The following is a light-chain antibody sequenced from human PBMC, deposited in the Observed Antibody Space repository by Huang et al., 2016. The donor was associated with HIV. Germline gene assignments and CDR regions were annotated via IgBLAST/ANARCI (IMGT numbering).Light chain of an antibody. Sequence: EIVMTQSPATLSVSPGERGTLSCRASQSVGSNLAWYQQKTGQAPRLLMYCASTRATGIPARLSGSGSGTEFTIIISSLQSEDFAVYYCQQYNNWPGTFGQGTKVEIK. CDR3: QQYNNWPGT. CDR1: QSVGSN. CDR2: CAS. J-gene: IGKJ1*01. V-gene: IGKV3-15*01.